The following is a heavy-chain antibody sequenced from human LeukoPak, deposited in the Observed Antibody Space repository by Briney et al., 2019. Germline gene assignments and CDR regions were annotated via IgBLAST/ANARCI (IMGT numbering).Heavy chain of an antibody. CDR3: ARDRWFGELGSA. Sequence: GSLRLSCAASGFTFSSYSMNWVRQAPGKGLEWVSSISSSSSYIYYADSVKGRFTISRDNAKNSLYLQMNSLRAEDTAVYYCARDRWFGELGSAWGQGTLVTVSS. CDR2: ISSSSSYI. D-gene: IGHD3-10*01. J-gene: IGHJ5*02. CDR1: GFTFSSYS. V-gene: IGHV3-21*01.